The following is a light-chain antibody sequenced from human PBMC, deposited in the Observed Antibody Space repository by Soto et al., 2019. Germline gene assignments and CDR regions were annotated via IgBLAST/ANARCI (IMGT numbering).Light chain of an antibody. Sequence: SYELTQPPSVSVSPGQTVSIPCSGDKLGNKYACWYQQKPGQSPVLVIYQDGKRPSGIPERFSGSNSGNTATLTISGTQAMDEADYYCQAWDSSIGVVFGGGTKVTVL. CDR2: QDG. CDR1: KLGNKY. CDR3: QAWDSSIGVV. V-gene: IGLV3-1*01. J-gene: IGLJ2*01.